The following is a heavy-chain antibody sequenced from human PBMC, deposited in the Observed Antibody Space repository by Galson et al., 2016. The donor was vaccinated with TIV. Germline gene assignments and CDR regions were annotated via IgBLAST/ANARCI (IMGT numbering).Heavy chain of an antibody. J-gene: IGHJ4*02. V-gene: IGHV3-33*08. CDR2: IWYDGTNT. CDR1: GINFNNGW. CDR3: ARAPDYGGNFGGTGETHSYYFHY. Sequence: SLRLSCAGSGINFNNGWMNWVCQAPGKGLEWVALIWYDGTNTYYADSVKGRFTISRDNSKNTLYVQMDSLRAEDTAVYYCARAPDYGGNFGGTGETHSYYFHYWGQGTLVTVSS. D-gene: IGHD4-23*01.